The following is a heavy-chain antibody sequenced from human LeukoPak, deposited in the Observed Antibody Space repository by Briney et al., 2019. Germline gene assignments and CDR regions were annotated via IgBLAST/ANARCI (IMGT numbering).Heavy chain of an antibody. CDR2: ISSNGGST. CDR3: ARDSSGGGIAARPRRVSYFDY. Sequence: GGSLRLSCAASGFTFSSYAMHWVRQAPGKGLEYVSAISSNGGSTYYANSVKGRFTISRDNSKNTLYLQMGSLRAEDMAVYYCARDSSGGGIAARPRRVSYFDYWGQGTLITVSS. CDR1: GFTFSSYA. J-gene: IGHJ4*02. D-gene: IGHD6-6*01. V-gene: IGHV3-64*01.